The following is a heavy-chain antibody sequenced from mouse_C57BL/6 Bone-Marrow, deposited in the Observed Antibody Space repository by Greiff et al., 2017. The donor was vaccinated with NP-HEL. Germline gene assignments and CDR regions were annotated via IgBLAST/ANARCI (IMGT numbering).Heavy chain of an antibody. CDR3: TRFNARRLGGAMDY. D-gene: IGHD1-1*01. CDR2: IDPANGNT. CDR1: GFNIKNTY. V-gene: IGHV14-3*01. Sequence: VQLQQSVAELVRPGASVKLSCTASGFNIKNTYMHWVKQRPEQGLEWIGRIDPANGNTKYAPKFQGKATITADTSSNTAYLQRSSLTSEDTAIYYCTRFNARRLGGAMDYWGQGTSVTVSS. J-gene: IGHJ4*01.